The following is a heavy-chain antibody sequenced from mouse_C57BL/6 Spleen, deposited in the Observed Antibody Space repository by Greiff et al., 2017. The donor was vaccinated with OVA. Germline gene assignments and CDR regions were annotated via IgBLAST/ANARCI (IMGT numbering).Heavy chain of an antibody. CDR3: ARAGPLYAMDY. CDR1: GYTFTSYD. Sequence: QVQLKQSGPELVKPGASVKLSCKASGYTFTSYDINWVKQRPGQGLEWIGWIYPRAGSTKYNEKFKGKATLTVDTSSSTAYMELHSLTSEDSAVYFCARAGPLYAMDYWGQGTSVTVSS. CDR2: IYPRAGST. J-gene: IGHJ4*01. V-gene: IGHV1-85*01. D-gene: IGHD3-2*02.